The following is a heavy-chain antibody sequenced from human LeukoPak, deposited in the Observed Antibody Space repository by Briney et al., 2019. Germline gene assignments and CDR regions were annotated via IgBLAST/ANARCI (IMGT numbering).Heavy chain of an antibody. D-gene: IGHD3-10*01. CDR1: GFTFSSYA. Sequence: HPGGSLRLSCAASGFTFSSYAMSWVRQAPGKGLEWVSAISGSGGSTYYADSVKGRFTISRDNSKNTLYLQMNSLRAEDTAVYYCVLLWFGTPFDPWGQGTLVTVSS. CDR3: VLLWFGTPFDP. CDR2: ISGSGGST. J-gene: IGHJ5*02. V-gene: IGHV3-23*01.